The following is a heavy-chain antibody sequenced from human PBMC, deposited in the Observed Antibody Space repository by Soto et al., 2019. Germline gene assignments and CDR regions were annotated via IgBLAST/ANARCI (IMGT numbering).Heavy chain of an antibody. CDR3: ARAPYSNAWYRFDL. V-gene: IGHV3-7*03. CDR1: GFTFSNYW. J-gene: IGHJ4*02. CDR2: IKHDGSVQ. Sequence: GGSLRLSCAASGFTFSNYWMHWVRQVPGKGLVWVADIKHDGSVQYYVDSVKGRFTISRDNAKKLLYLQMNGLRAEDTALYYCARAPYSNAWYRFDLWGQGTLVTVS. D-gene: IGHD4-4*01.